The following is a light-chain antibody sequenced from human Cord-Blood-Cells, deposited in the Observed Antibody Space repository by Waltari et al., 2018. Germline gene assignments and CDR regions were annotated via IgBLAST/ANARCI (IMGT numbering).Light chain of an antibody. CDR1: QSISSW. CDR2: DAS. Sequence: DFQMTQSPSTLSASVGDRVTITCRASQSISSWLAWYQQKPGKAPKLLIYDASSLESGVPSRFSGSGSGTEFTLTISSLQPDDFATYYCQQYNSYSSITFGQGTRLEIK. CDR3: QQYNSYSSIT. V-gene: IGKV1-5*01. J-gene: IGKJ5*01.